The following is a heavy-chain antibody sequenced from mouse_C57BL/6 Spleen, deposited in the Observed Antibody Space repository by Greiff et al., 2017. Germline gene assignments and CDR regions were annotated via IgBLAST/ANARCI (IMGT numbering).Heavy chain of an antibody. J-gene: IGHJ4*01. Sequence: EVKLMESGPGLVKPSQSLSLTCSVTGYSITSGYYWNWIRQFPGNKLEWMGYISYDGSNNYNPSLKNRISITRDTSKNQFFLKLNSVTTEDTATYYCARGDWDGDYYAMDYWGQGTSVTVSS. V-gene: IGHV3-6*01. D-gene: IGHD4-1*01. CDR3: ARGDWDGDYYAMDY. CDR2: ISYDGSN. CDR1: GYSITSGYY.